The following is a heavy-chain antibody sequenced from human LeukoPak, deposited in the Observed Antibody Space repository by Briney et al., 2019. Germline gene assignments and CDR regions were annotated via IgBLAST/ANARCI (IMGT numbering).Heavy chain of an antibody. D-gene: IGHD6-13*01. CDR1: GFSFSSYG. CDR2: ISYDGSNK. CDR3: AKGGRSSGWYGVFDI. V-gene: IGHV3-30*18. J-gene: IGHJ3*02. Sequence: GGSLRLSCAASGFSFSSYGMHWVRQAPGTGLGWVAVISYDGSNKYYEDSVKGRFTISRDNSKNTLYLQMNSLRAEDTAVYYCAKGGRSSGWYGVFDIWGQGTMVTVSS.